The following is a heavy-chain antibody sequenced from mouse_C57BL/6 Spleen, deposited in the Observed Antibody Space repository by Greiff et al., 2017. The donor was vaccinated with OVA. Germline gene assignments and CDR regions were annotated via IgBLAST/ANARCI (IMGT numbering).Heavy chain of an antibody. CDR3: ARKGYYGNYVWYFDV. D-gene: IGHD2-1*01. CDR2: IYPSDSET. V-gene: IGHV1-61*01. Sequence: SGAELVRPGSSVKLSCKASGYTFTSYWMDWVKQRPGQGLEWIGNIYPSDSETHYNQKFKDKATLTVDKSSSTAYMQLSSLTSEDSAVYYCARKGYYGNYVWYFDVWGTGTTVTVSS. CDR1: GYTFTSYW. J-gene: IGHJ1*03.